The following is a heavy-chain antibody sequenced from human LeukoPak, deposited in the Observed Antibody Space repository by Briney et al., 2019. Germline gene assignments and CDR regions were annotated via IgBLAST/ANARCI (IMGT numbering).Heavy chain of an antibody. J-gene: IGHJ4*02. CDR1: GNSLSELS. Sequence: ASVTASCKVSGNSLSELSIQWVRPAPGKGLECMGGFDPEEAKMVYAQNFQGRVTMTEDTSTQTAYMELSGLTSDDTAVYYCTTRSGDFWSGFVNWGQGTLVTVSS. CDR3: TTRSGDFWSGFVN. D-gene: IGHD3-3*01. V-gene: IGHV1-24*01. CDR2: FDPEEAKM.